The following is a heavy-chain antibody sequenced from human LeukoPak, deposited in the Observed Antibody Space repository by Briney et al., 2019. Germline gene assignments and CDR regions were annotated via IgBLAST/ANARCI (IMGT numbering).Heavy chain of an antibody. CDR2: IYPGDSDT. CDR3: ARRHCTSGSCYDY. Sequence: GESLKISCKGSGYSFTSYWIGWVRQMPGKGLEWMGIIYPGDSDTRYSPSFQGQVTFSADKSISTAYLQWSSLKASDTAMFYCARRHCTSGSCYDYWGRGTLVTVSS. J-gene: IGHJ4*02. CDR1: GYSFTSYW. D-gene: IGHD2-15*01. V-gene: IGHV5-51*01.